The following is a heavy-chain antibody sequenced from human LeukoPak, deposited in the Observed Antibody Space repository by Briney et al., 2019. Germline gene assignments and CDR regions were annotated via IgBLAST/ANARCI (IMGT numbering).Heavy chain of an antibody. CDR3: AKDSGYCSSTSCSTYNWFDP. J-gene: IGHJ5*02. CDR1: GFTFDDYT. D-gene: IGHD2-2*01. CDR2: ISWDGGST. V-gene: IGHV3-43*01. Sequence: GGSLRLSCAASGFTFDDYTMHWVRQAPGKGLEWVSLISWDGGSTYYADSVKGRFTISRDISKNSLYLQMNSLRTEDTALYYCAKDSGYCSSTSCSTYNWFDPWGQGTLVTVSS.